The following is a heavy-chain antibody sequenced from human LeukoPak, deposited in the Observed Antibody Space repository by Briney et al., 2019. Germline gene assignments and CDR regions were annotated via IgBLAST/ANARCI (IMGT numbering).Heavy chain of an antibody. CDR2: IYYSGST. V-gene: IGHV4-39*01. CDR1: GGSISSSSYY. Sequence: SETLSLTCTVSGGSISSSSYYWGWIRQPPGKGLEWIGSIYYSGSTYYNPSLKSRVTISVDTSKNQFSLKLSSVTAADTAVYYCARAANDGYNTILDYWGQGTLVTVSS. D-gene: IGHD5-24*01. CDR3: ARAANDGYNTILDY. J-gene: IGHJ4*02.